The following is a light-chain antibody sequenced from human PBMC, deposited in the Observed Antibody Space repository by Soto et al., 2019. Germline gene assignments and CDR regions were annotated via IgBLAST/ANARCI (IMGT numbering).Light chain of an antibody. CDR2: DAS. CDR3: QQYGSSGT. CDR1: QSVSSY. J-gene: IGKJ1*01. V-gene: IGKV3-11*01. Sequence: EIGLTQSPATLSLSPGERATLSCRASQSVSSYLAWYQRKPGQAPRLLIYDASNRATGIPARFSGSGSGTDFTLTISRLEPEDFAVYYCQQYGSSGTFGQGTKV.